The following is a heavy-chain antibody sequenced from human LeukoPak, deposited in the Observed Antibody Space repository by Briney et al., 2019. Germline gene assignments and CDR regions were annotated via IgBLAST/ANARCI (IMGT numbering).Heavy chain of an antibody. J-gene: IGHJ4*02. D-gene: IGHD3-10*01. CDR1: GGSISSYY. CDR2: IYYSGNT. CDR3: ANGVRGVIIDY. V-gene: IGHV4-59*01. Sequence: SETLSLNCTVSGGSISSYYWSWIRQPPGKGLEWIGYIYYSGNTNYNPSLKSRVTISVDTPKNQFSLKLNSVTAADTAVYYCANGVRGVIIDYWGQGTLVTVS.